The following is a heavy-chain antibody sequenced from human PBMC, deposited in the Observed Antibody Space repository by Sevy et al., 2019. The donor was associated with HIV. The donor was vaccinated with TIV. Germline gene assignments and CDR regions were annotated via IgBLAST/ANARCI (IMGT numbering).Heavy chain of an antibody. Sequence: GGYLRLSCAASGFTFSNYNMNWVRQAPGEGLKWISSISSSSADIYYTDSVKGRFTVSRDNSRKSLFLQMNGLSAEDTAPYYCARYLLVGSTYVFDIWGRGTMVTVSS. J-gene: IGHJ3*02. CDR3: ARYLLVGSTYVFDI. V-gene: IGHV3-21*01. D-gene: IGHD1-26*01. CDR2: ISSSSADI. CDR1: GFTFSNYN.